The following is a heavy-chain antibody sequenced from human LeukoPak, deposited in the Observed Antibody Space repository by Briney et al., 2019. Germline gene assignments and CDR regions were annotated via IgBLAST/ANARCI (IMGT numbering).Heavy chain of an antibody. D-gene: IGHD3-16*01. Sequence: ASVKVSCKASGSTFTGFYLHWVRQAPGQGLEWMGWINGNSGATNYAPTFQGRVTMTRDTFMSTAYIEVRSLRSDDTALYYCASPQNQWDLRLEIAFDSWGQGTMVIVSS. CDR3: ASPQNQWDLRLEIAFDS. J-gene: IGHJ3*01. V-gene: IGHV1-2*02. CDR2: INGNSGAT. CDR1: GSTFTGFY.